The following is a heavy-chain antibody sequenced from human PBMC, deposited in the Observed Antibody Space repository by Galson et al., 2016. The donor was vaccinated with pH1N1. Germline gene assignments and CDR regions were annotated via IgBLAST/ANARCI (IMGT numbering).Heavy chain of an antibody. D-gene: IGHD1-26*01. CDR3: TRDAGGYSDFDY. V-gene: IGHV3-64*02. CDR1: GFTFSAYA. CDR2: IGSNERTT. Sequence: SLRLSCAASGFTFSAYAMRWVRQAPGKGLEYVSVIGSNERTTYYADSVNGRFTISRDNSKNTVYLQMGSLRAEDMAVYYCTRDAGGYSDFDYWGQGTLVTVSS. J-gene: IGHJ4*02.